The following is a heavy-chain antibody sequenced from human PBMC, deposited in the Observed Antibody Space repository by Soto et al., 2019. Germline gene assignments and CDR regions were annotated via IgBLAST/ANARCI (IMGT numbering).Heavy chain of an antibody. CDR1: GFTFSSSG. CDR3: AKPAPLGATTTRXFDY. CDR2: ISASGGNT. D-gene: IGHD1-26*01. J-gene: IGHJ4*02. Sequence: EVQLLESGGDLIQPGGSLRLSCAASGFTFSSSGMSWVRQAPGKGLEWVSAISASGGNTYHADSVKGRFTXSXXXSKXXXXXXXXXXXXXXXXXXYCAKPAPLGATTTRXFDYWGQGALVTVSS. V-gene: IGHV3-23*01.